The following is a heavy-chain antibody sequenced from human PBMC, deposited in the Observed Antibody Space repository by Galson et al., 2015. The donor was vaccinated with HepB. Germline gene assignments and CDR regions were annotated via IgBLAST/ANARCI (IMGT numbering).Heavy chain of an antibody. CDR2: IRGRGRAT. CDR1: GFTFSTSA. J-gene: IGHJ4*02. CDR3: AKQSSNWCYFDY. Sequence: SLRLSCATSGFTFSTSAMSWVRLLPGVGLEWVSAIRGRGRATYYADSVTGRFTISRDSSKNTLYLQMNSLKVEDTAIYYCAKQSSNWCYFDYWGQGTLVTVSS. D-gene: IGHD6-13*01. V-gene: IGHV3-23*01.